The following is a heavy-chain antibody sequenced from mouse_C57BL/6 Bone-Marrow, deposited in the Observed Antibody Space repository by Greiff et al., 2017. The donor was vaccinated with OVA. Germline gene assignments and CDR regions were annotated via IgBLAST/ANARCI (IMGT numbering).Heavy chain of an antibody. V-gene: IGHV14-3*01. J-gene: IGHJ4*01. CDR3: ARAYYYGSSRYYYAMDY. CDR2: IDPANGNT. CDR1: GFNIKNTY. D-gene: IGHD1-1*01. Sequence: EVKLVESVAELVRPGASVKLSCTASGFNIKNTYMHWVKQRPEQGLEWIGRIDPANGNTKYAPKFQGKATITADTSSNTAYLQLSSLTSEDTAIYYCARAYYYGSSRYYYAMDYWGQGTSVTVSS.